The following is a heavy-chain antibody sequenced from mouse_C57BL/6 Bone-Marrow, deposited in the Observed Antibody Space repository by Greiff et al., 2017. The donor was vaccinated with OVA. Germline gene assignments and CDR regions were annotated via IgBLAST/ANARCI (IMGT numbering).Heavy chain of an antibody. D-gene: IGHD1-1*01. CDR2: INPNYGTT. CDR1: GYSFTDYN. Sequence: EVQLQQSGPELVKPGASVKISCKASGYSFTDYNMNWVKQSNGKSLEWIGVINPNYGTTSYNQKFKGKATLTVDQSSITAYMQLNSLTSEDSAGYYCAFYYGSSYRYFDVWGRGATVTVSS. J-gene: IGHJ1*03. CDR3: AFYYGSSYRYFDV. V-gene: IGHV1-39*01.